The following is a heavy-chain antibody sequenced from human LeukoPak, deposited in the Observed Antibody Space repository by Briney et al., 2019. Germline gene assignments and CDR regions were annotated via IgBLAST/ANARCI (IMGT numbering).Heavy chain of an antibody. Sequence: PGGSLRLSCAASGFTFSSYSMNWVRQAPGKGLEWVSYISSTSSTIYYADSVKGRFTISRDNAKNTLYLQMNSLRAEDTAVYYCARDSSGLRIAVADHFDYWGQGTLVTVSS. CDR3: ARDSSGLRIAVADHFDY. D-gene: IGHD6-19*01. CDR2: ISSTSSTI. CDR1: GFTFSSYS. V-gene: IGHV3-48*04. J-gene: IGHJ4*02.